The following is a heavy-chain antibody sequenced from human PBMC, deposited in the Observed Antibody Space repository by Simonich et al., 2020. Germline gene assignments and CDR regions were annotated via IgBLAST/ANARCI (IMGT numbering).Heavy chain of an antibody. CDR2: SNPTSSGT. V-gene: IGHV1-2*02. CDR1: GYTFTGYY. J-gene: IGHJ2*01. CDR3: ARGGLGHWYFDL. D-gene: IGHD6-25*01. Sequence: QVQLVQSGAEVKKPGASVKVSCKASGYTFTGYYIHWVRQAPGQGLEWMGGSNPTSSGTTYAQEFQGRVNMTRDTYISTADMKLSRLRSDDAAVYYCARGGLGHWYFDLWGRGTLVTVSS.